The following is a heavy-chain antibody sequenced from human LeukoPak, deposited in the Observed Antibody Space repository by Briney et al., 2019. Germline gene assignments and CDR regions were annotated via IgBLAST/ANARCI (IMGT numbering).Heavy chain of an antibody. J-gene: IGHJ5*02. Sequence: SETLSLTCAVSGGSINSTKWWGWVRQPPGKGLEWIGEIHHIGTTNYNPSLKSRVTISVDRSKNQFSLKLTSVTAADTAVYYCASHYYGSGGYYFGFDPWGQGTLVTVSS. D-gene: IGHD3-10*01. CDR2: IHHIGTT. CDR1: GGSINSTKW. V-gene: IGHV4-4*02. CDR3: ASHYYGSGGYYFGFDP.